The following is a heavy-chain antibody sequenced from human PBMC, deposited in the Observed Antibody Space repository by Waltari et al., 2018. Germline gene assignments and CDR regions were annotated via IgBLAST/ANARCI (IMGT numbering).Heavy chain of an antibody. CDR3: TRDTSTVEPTYYYYYGMDV. CDR2: ISSKASGGTT. V-gene: IGHV3-49*04. CDR1: GFTFGDYA. J-gene: IGHJ6*02. Sequence: RLSCTASGFTFGDYAMSWVRQAPGKGLECVGFISSKASGGTTEYAASVKGRFTISRDDSKSIAYLQMNRLKTEDTAVYYCTRDTSTVEPTYYYYYGMDVWGQGTTVTVSS. D-gene: IGHD4-17*01.